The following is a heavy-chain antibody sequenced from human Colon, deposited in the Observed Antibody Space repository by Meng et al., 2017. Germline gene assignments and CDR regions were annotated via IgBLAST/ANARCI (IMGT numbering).Heavy chain of an antibody. Sequence: QVEPEGPGPRLVRASETLSLTCTVSGDSVSSGLFYWSWVRQPPGKGLEWVGDIYYTGTTNYNPSLKSRLLISLDTSKNQFSLNLSSVTAADTAVYYCVKVGYRYGFPTFDSWGQGPLVTVSS. CDR2: IYYTGTT. V-gene: IGHV4-61*01. D-gene: IGHD5-18*01. CDR1: GDSVSSGLFY. CDR3: VKVGYRYGFPTFDS. J-gene: IGHJ4*02.